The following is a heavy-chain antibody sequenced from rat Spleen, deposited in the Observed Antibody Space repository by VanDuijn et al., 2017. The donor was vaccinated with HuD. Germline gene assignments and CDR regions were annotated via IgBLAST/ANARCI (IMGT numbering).Heavy chain of an antibody. Sequence: EVQLVESGGGLVQPGRSLKLSCAASGFTFSDYYMAWVRQAPKKGLEWVASISYEGSSHYRDSVKGRFTLSRDNAKSTLYLQMDGLRSEDTATYYCATAGTRVSRFAYWGQGTLVTVSS. CDR2: ISYEGSS. V-gene: IGHV5-22*01. CDR1: GFTFSDYY. J-gene: IGHJ3*01. D-gene: IGHD1-4*01. CDR3: ATAGTRVSRFAY.